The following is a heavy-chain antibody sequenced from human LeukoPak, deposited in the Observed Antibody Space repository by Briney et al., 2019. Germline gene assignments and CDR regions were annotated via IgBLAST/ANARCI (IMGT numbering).Heavy chain of an antibody. Sequence: SETLSLTCTVSGVTISGYYWSWIRQPPGKGLEWIGRIYTSGSTNYNHSLKSRVTMSVDTSKSQFSLKMSSVTAADTAVYYCARGPRTVTTPYYFDYWGQGTLVTVSS. CDR1: GVTISGYY. CDR3: ARGPRTVTTPYYFDY. D-gene: IGHD4-11*01. J-gene: IGHJ4*02. V-gene: IGHV4-4*07. CDR2: IYTSGST.